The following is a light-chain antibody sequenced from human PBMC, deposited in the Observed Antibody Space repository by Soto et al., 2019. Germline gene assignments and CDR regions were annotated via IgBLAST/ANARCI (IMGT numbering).Light chain of an antibody. CDR1: SSDVGGYNY. V-gene: IGLV2-8*01. J-gene: IGLJ2*01. Sequence: ALTQPPSASGSPGQSVTISCTGTSSDVGGYNYVSWYQQHPGKAPTLMIYEVSKRPSGVPDRFSGSKSGNTASLTVSGLQAEDEADYYCSSYAGSKGVFGGGTKLTVL. CDR2: EVS. CDR3: SSYAGSKGV.